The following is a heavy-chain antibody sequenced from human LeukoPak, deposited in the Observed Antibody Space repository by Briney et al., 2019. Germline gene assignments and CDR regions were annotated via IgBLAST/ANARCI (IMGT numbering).Heavy chain of an antibody. Sequence: GASLRLSCAASGFTFSSYAMSWVRQAPGKGLEWVPAISGSGGSTYYADSVKGRFTISRDNSKNTLYLQMNSLRAEDTAVYYCAKARKQWLVLGGFDPWGQGTLVTVSS. CDR2: ISGSGGST. J-gene: IGHJ5*02. D-gene: IGHD6-19*01. V-gene: IGHV3-23*01. CDR3: AKARKQWLVLGGFDP. CDR1: GFTFSSYA.